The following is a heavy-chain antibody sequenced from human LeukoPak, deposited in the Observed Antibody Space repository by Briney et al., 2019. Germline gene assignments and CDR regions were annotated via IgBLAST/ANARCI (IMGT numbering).Heavy chain of an antibody. Sequence: GSLRLSCAASGFTFSSYAMSWVRQPPGKGLEWIGYIYYSGSTNYNPSLKSRVTISVDTSKNQFSLKLSSVTAADTAVYYCARGLRVRGVTYYYYYGMDVWGQGTTVTVSS. CDR2: IYYSGST. CDR3: ARGLRVRGVTYYYYYGMDV. CDR1: GFTFSSYA. D-gene: IGHD3-10*01. V-gene: IGHV4-59*08. J-gene: IGHJ6*02.